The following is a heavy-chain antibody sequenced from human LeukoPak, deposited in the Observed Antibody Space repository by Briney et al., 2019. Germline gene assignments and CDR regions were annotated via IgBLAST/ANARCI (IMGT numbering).Heavy chain of an antibody. CDR1: GYTFTGYY. J-gene: IGHJ5*02. Sequence: ASVKVSCKASGYTFTGYYMHWVRQAPGQGLEWMGRINPNSGGTNYAQKFQGRVTMTRDTSISTAYMELSRLRSDDTAVYYCASFDDYVWGLLPRDNWFDPWGQGTLVTVSS. V-gene: IGHV1-2*06. CDR3: ASFDDYVWGLLPRDNWFDP. CDR2: INPNSGGT. D-gene: IGHD3-16*01.